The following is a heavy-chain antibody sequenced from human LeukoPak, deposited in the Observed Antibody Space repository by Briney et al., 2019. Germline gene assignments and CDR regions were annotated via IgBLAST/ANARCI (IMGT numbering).Heavy chain of an antibody. CDR1: GFTFSSYG. Sequence: PGGSLRLSCAASGFTFSSYGMHWVRQAPGRGLEWVAGISYDGSNKYYTDSVKGRFTISRDNSKNTLYLQMNSLRAEDTAVYYCAKDWQWALLTGAFNVWGQGTMVTVS. CDR2: ISYDGSNK. CDR3: AKDWQWALLTGAFNV. J-gene: IGHJ3*01. D-gene: IGHD1-26*01. V-gene: IGHV3-30*18.